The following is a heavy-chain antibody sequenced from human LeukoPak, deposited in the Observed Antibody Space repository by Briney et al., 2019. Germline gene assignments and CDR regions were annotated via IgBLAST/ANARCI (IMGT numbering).Heavy chain of an antibody. CDR1: GFTFSSYW. CDR2: IKQDGSEK. CDR3: ARVAFGSSSGVYFDY. D-gene: IGHD6-6*01. V-gene: IGHV3-7*01. J-gene: IGHJ4*02. Sequence: GGSLRLSCAASGFTFSSYWMSWVRQAPGKGLEWVANIKQDGSEKYYVDSVKGRFTISRENAKNSLYLPMNSLRAEDTAVYYCARVAFGSSSGVYFDYWGQGTLVTVSS.